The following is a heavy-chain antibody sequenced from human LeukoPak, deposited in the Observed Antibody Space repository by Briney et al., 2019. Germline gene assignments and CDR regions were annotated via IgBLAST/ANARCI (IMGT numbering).Heavy chain of an antibody. V-gene: IGHV1-2*02. CDR2: INPNSGVT. CDR3: ARQYDTVFAY. Sequence: ASVRVSCKASGYTLSDYYMHWVRQAPGQGLEWMGWINPNSGVTNYARKFQGRVTMTRDTSISTAYMELSRVTSDDTAVYYCARQYDTVFAYWGQGTLVTVSS. CDR1: GYTLSDYY. J-gene: IGHJ4*02. D-gene: IGHD3-22*01.